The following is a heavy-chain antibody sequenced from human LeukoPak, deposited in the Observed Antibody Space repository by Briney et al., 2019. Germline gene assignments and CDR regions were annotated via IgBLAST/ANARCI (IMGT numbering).Heavy chain of an antibody. CDR3: NTDSMEDIRGYCTGGRCGGIDY. CDR1: GFTFRNAW. CDR2: IRSVVDGGTA. J-gene: IGHJ4*02. V-gene: IGHV3-15*01. D-gene: IGHD2-15*01. Sequence: GGSHRLSCAASGFTFRNAWMSWVRQAAGKGLGWVGRIRSVVDGGTAGYAAAEARRFPISRADPTHKLSLHMNTLKTERTAVCYGNTDSMEDIRGYCTGGRCGGIDYWGQGPLVTVSS.